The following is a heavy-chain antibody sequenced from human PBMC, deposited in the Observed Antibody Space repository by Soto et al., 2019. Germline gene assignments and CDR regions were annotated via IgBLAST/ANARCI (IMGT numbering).Heavy chain of an antibody. J-gene: IGHJ4*02. Sequence: QVQLVQSGTEVKKPGSSVKVSCKASGDTFSFYTINWVRQAPGLGLEWVGRINPIVSMSNYAQKFQGRVSMTPDNSTSTPYMELRSLRSDDTAMYFCAASYGSGYRAFDYWGQGALVIVSS. CDR3: AASYGSGYRAFDY. D-gene: IGHD3-10*01. V-gene: IGHV1-69*02. CDR2: INPIVSMS. CDR1: GDTFSFYT.